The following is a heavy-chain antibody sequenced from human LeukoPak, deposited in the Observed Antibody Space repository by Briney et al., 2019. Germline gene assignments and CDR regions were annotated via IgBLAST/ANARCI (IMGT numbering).Heavy chain of an antibody. CDR3: ASLSYDFWSGFTF. Sequence: SETLSLTCTVSGGSISSSSYYWGWIRQPPGKGLEWIGSIYYSGSTYYNPSLKSRVTISVDTSKNQFSLKLSSVTAADTAVYYCASLSYDFWSGFTFWGQGTLVTVSS. J-gene: IGHJ4*02. V-gene: IGHV4-39*01. D-gene: IGHD3-3*01. CDR1: GGSISSSSYY. CDR2: IYYSGST.